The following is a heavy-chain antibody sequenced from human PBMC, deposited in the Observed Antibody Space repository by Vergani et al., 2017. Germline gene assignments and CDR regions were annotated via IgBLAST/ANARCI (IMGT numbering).Heavy chain of an antibody. V-gene: IGHV3-11*04. CDR1: GIKFSDHY. CDR2: ISPGASTV. D-gene: IGHD1-1*01. Sequence: LEESGGGSVKPGGSLRLSCAASGIKFSDHYMSWIRQAPGKVLEWVSHISPGASTVSYTDSVTGRFTVSRDNDNNSLTLDMTTLRVEDTAVYYCAKNPGISTTRHYYAMDVWGQGTTVTVSS. CDR3: AKNPGISTTRHYYAMDV. J-gene: IGHJ6*02.